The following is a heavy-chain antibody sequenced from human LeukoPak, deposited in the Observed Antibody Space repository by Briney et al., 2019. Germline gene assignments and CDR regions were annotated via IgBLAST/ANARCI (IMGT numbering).Heavy chain of an antibody. CDR3: ARGGRKRCGSNFDY. J-gene: IGHJ4*02. D-gene: IGHD3-10*01. CDR1: GGSFSGYY. Sequence: SETLSLTCAVYGGSFSGYYWSWIRQPPGKGLEWIGEINHSGSTNYNPSLKSRVTISVDTSKNQFSLKLSSVTAADTAVYYCARGGRKRCGSNFDYWGQGTLVTVSS. CDR2: INHSGST. V-gene: IGHV4-34*01.